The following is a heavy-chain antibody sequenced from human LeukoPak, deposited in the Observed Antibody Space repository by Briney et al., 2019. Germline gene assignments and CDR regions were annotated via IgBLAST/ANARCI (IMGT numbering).Heavy chain of an antibody. V-gene: IGHV3-7*01. CDR3: ATYSSLNRREFQY. J-gene: IGHJ1*01. CDR2: IKTDGSEK. Sequence: PGGSLRLSCEGSGFTFSNYWMGWVRQAPGKGLQWVANIKTDGSEKYYVDSVKGRFTISRDNAKNSLNLQMNSLRVEDTAVYYCATYSSLNRREFQYWGQGTLLTVSS. D-gene: IGHD3-22*01. CDR1: GFTFSNYW.